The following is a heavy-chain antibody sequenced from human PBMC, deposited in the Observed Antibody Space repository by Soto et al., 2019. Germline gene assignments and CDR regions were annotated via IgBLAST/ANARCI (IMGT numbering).Heavy chain of an antibody. CDR3: ASFPYTAMYNWNDGGHFDY. CDR1: GFTFSSYA. Sequence: PGGSLRLSCAASGFTFSSYAMHWVRQAPGKGLEWVAVISYDGSNKYYADSVKGRFTISRDNSKNTLYLQMNSLRAEDTAVYYCASFPYTAMYNWNDGGHFDYWGQGTLVTVSS. V-gene: IGHV3-30-3*01. J-gene: IGHJ4*02. D-gene: IGHD1-20*01. CDR2: ISYDGSNK.